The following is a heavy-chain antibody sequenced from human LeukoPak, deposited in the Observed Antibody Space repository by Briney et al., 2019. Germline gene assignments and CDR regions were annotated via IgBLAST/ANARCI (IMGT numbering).Heavy chain of an antibody. D-gene: IGHD3-3*01. CDR3: ARQGSGYPNED. Sequence: SETQTLTCAVYGGSFSGYSWGWIRQPPGKGPEWIGSVYSSGRAYYNPSLKSRVTVSVDTSKNQLSLKLTSVTAADTAVYYCARQGSGYPNEDWGPVTLVTVSS. J-gene: IGHJ4*02. CDR1: GGSFSGYS. V-gene: IGHV4-39*01. CDR2: VYSSGRA.